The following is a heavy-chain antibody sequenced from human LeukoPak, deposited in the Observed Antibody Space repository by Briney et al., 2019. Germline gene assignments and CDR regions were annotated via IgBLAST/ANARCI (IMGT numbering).Heavy chain of an antibody. D-gene: IGHD1-26*01. J-gene: IGHJ4*02. V-gene: IGHV3-33*01. CDR3: VRDGVGATTYFGYFDH. CDR2: IRFDGSNI. CDR1: GISFSAHG. Sequence: GRSLRLSCAASGISFSAHGMHWVRQAPGKGLEWVATIRFDGSNIHYADSVKGRFTISRDNSKNTLYLQMNSLRAEDTAVYYCVRDGVGATTYFGYFDHWGQGNLVTVSS.